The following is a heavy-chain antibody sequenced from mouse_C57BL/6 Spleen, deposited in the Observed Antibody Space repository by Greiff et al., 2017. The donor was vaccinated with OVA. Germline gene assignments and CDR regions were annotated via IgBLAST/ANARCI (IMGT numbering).Heavy chain of an antibody. CDR3: ARQGNWDRGFAY. J-gene: IGHJ3*01. CDR1: GYSFTSYY. D-gene: IGHD4-1*01. CDR2: IYPGSGNT. V-gene: IGHV1-66*01. Sequence: QVQLQQSGPELVKPGASVKISCKASGYSFTSYYIHWVKQRPGQGLEWIGWIYPGSGNTKYNEKFKGKATLTADTSSSTAYMQLSSLTSEDSAVYYCARQGNWDRGFAYWGQGTLVTVSA.